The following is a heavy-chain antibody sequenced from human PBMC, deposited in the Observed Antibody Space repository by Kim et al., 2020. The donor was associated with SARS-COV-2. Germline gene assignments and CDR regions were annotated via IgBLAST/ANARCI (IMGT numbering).Heavy chain of an antibody. J-gene: IGHJ6*02. CDR1: GGTFSSYA. D-gene: IGHD3-10*01. CDR3: ARDVLYYYGSGSYSTGQPDYYYGMDV. Sequence: SVKVSCKASGGTFSSYAISWVRQAPGQGLEWMGGIIPIFGTANYAQKFQGRVTITADESTSTAYMELSSLRSEDTAVYYCARDVLYYYGSGSYSTGQPDYYYGMDVWGQGTTVTVSS. CDR2: IIPIFGTA. V-gene: IGHV1-69*13.